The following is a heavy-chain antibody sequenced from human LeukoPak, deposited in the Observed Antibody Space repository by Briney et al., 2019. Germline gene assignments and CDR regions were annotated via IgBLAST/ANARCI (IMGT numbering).Heavy chain of an antibody. CDR3: ARDHCSPGTCLGGH. Sequence: SVKVSCKASGDTFIPYTFSWVGQAPGQGLEWIGRIIPSLDVANYAQKFQGRVTLSVDRDTATTYMEVTSLRSEDTAIYYCARDHCSPGTCLGGHWGQGTLVTVSS. CDR1: GDTFIPYT. J-gene: IGHJ4*02. CDR2: IIPSLDVA. D-gene: IGHD2-15*01. V-gene: IGHV1-69*04.